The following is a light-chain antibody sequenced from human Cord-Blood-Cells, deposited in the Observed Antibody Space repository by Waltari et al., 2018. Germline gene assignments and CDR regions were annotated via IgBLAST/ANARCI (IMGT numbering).Light chain of an antibody. CDR1: QSVSSSY. Sequence: EIVFTQSPGTLPLSPGERATLSCRASQSVSSSYLAWYQQKPGQAPRLLIYGASSRATGIPDRFSGSGSGTDFTLTISRLEPEDFAVYYCQQYGSSPPAWTFGQGTKVEIK. J-gene: IGKJ1*01. V-gene: IGKV3-20*01. CDR3: QQYGSSPPAWT. CDR2: GAS.